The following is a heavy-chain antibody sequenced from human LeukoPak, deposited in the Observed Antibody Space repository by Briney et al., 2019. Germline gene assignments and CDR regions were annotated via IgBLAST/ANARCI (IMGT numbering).Heavy chain of an antibody. D-gene: IGHD6-6*01. Sequence: SETLSLTCTVSGGSISSSSYYRGWIRQPPGKGLEWIGYIYYSGSTNYNPSLKSRVTISVDTSKNQFSLKLSSVTAADTAVYYCAVKYSSSSNHFDYWGQGTLVTVSS. CDR3: AVKYSSSSNHFDY. CDR1: GGSISSSSYY. CDR2: IYYSGST. J-gene: IGHJ4*02. V-gene: IGHV4-61*05.